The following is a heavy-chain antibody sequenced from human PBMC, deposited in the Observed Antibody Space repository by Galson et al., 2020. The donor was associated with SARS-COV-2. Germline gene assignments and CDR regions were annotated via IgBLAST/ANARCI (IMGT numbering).Heavy chain of an antibody. CDR2: IYHSGST. Sequence: SETLSLTCTVSGGSISSGRYYWRWIRQHPGKGLEWIAYIYHSGSTYYNPSLKSRITISVDTSKNQFSLNLSSVTAADTAVYYCASWTYFYYALDVWGQGTAVTVSS. D-gene: IGHD2-21*01. V-gene: IGHV4-31*03. J-gene: IGHJ6*02. CDR3: ASWTYFYYALDV. CDR1: GGSISSGRYY.